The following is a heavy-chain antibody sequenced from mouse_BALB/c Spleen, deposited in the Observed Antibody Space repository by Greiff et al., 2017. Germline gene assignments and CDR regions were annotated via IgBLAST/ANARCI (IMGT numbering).Heavy chain of an antibody. CDR3: ARDPKGFAY. J-gene: IGHJ3*01. CDR1: GFTFSSYA. V-gene: IGHV5-9-4*01. CDR2: ISSGGSYT. Sequence: EVNVVESGGGLVKPGGSLKLSCAASGFTFSSYAMSWVRQSPEKRLEWVAEISSGGSYTYYPDTVTGRFTISRDNAKNTLYLEMSSLRSEDTAMYYCARDPKGFAYWGQGTLVTVSA.